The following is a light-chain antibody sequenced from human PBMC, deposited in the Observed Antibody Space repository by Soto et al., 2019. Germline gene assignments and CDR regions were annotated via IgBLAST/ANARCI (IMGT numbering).Light chain of an antibody. V-gene: IGLV2-14*01. CDR1: SSDVGGYNY. Sequence: QSALTQPASVSGSPGQSITISCTGTSSDVGGYNYVSWYQQHPGKAPKLMIYDVSNRPSGVSNRFSGSKSGNTASLTISGXXXXXXXDYYCSSYTSSSTLVFGTGTKLTV. CDR2: DVS. CDR3: SSYTSSSTLV. J-gene: IGLJ1*01.